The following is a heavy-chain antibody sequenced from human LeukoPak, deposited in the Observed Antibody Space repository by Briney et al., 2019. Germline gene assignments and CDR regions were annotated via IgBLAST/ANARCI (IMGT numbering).Heavy chain of an antibody. CDR2: IIPIFGTA. CDR1: GGTFSSSA. Sequence: ASVKVSCKASGGTFSSSAISWVRQAPGQGLEWMGGIIPIFGTANYAQKFQGRVTITADKSTSTAYMELSSLRSEDTAVYYCARDRSSSSSLGFDYWGQGTLVTVSS. V-gene: IGHV1-69*06. CDR3: ARDRSSSSSLGFDY. D-gene: IGHD6-6*01. J-gene: IGHJ4*02.